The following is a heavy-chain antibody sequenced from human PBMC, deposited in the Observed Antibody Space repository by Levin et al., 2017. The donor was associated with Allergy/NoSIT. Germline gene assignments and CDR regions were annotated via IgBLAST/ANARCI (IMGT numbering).Heavy chain of an antibody. CDR1: GYTFTGYY. Sequence: GASVKVSCKASGYTFTGYYMHWVRQAAGQGPEWMGWINPNSGGTNYAQKFQGRVTMTRDTSISTAYMELSRLRSDDTAVYYCARDKGGRSGHYKVNWFDPWGQGTLVTVSS. J-gene: IGHJ5*02. D-gene: IGHD3-22*01. CDR3: ARDKGGRSGHYKVNWFDP. CDR2: INPNSGGT. V-gene: IGHV1-2*02.